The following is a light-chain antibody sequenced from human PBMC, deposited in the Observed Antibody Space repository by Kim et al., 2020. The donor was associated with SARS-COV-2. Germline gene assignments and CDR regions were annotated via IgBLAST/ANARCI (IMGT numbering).Light chain of an antibody. CDR1: QSVSSSY. Sequence: PGERATLSGRASQSVSSSYLAWYQQKPGQAPRLLIYGASSRATGVPDRFSGSASGTDFTLTISRLEPEDFAVYYCQQYGGSPLFTFGPGTKVDIK. CDR3: QQYGGSPLFT. J-gene: IGKJ3*01. CDR2: GAS. V-gene: IGKV3-20*01.